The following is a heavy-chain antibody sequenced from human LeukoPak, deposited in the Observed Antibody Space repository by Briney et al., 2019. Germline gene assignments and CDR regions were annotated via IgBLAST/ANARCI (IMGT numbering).Heavy chain of an antibody. CDR3: AKSRSGSANWALQIFDN. CDR1: GFAFGSEA. Sequence: GGSLRLSCAVSGFAFGSEAMSWVRQSPAMGLEWVASISPGGGTTYYADYVKGRFTISRDNSKNSLFVQMNSLRAEETAVYFCAKSRSGSANWALQIFDNWGQGTLVTVSS. CDR2: ISPGGGTT. V-gene: IGHV3-23*01. J-gene: IGHJ4*02. D-gene: IGHD1-1*01.